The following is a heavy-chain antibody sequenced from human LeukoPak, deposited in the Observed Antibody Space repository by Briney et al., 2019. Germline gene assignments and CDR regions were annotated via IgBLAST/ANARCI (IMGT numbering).Heavy chain of an antibody. Sequence: NPSQTLSLTCTVSGGSISSGSYYWSWIRQPAGKGLEWIGRIYTSGSTNYNPSLKSRVTISVDTSKNQFSLKLSSVTAADTAVYYYARVQYDFWSGYPLGWFDPWGQGILVTVSS. J-gene: IGHJ5*02. V-gene: IGHV4-61*02. CDR1: GGSISSGSYY. CDR2: IYTSGST. D-gene: IGHD3-3*01. CDR3: ARVQYDFWSGYPLGWFDP.